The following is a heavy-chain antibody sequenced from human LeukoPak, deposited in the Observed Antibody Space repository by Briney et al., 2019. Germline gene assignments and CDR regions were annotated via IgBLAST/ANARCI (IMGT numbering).Heavy chain of an antibody. D-gene: IGHD3-9*01. CDR2: ISVSSKTI. Sequence: GGSLRLSCAASGFSFSSYNFNWVRQAPGRGLEWISYISVSSKTIYYADSVKGRFTISRDNARNSLYLQMTSLRAEDTAVYYCARLAQQRFNSDWYPDYWGQGTLVTVSS. CDR1: GFSFSSYN. CDR3: ARLAQQRFNSDWYPDY. V-gene: IGHV3-48*04. J-gene: IGHJ4*02.